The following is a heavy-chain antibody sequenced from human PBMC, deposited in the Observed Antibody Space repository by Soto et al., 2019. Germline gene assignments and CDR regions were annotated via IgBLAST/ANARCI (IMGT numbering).Heavy chain of an antibody. CDR3: ARGDYGDPGIDYYYYMDV. V-gene: IGHV3-21*01. CDR1: GFTFSSYS. J-gene: IGHJ6*03. Sequence: GGSLRLSCAASGFTFSSYSMNWVRQAPGKGLEWVSSISSSSSYIYYADSVKGRFTISRDNAKNSLYLQMNSLRAEDTAVYYCARGDYGDPGIDYYYYMDVWGKGTTVTVSS. D-gene: IGHD4-17*01. CDR2: ISSSSSYI.